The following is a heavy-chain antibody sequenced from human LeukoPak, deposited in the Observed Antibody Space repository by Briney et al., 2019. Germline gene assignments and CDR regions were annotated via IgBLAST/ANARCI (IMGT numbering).Heavy chain of an antibody. D-gene: IGHD3-22*01. Sequence: PGGSLRLSCAASGFTFSSYAMSWVRQAPGKGLEWVSAIKGGGSTYYADSVKGRFTISRDNSKNTLYLQMNSLRAEDTAVYYCANDGVDSSGPRVDYWGQGTLVTVSS. CDR3: ANDGVDSSGPRVDY. J-gene: IGHJ4*02. CDR1: GFTFSSYA. CDR2: IKGGGST. V-gene: IGHV3-23*01.